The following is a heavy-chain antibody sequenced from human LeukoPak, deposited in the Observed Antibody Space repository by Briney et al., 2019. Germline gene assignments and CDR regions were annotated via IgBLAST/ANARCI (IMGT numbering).Heavy chain of an antibody. J-gene: IGHJ3*02. D-gene: IGHD3-22*01. CDR1: GFTFSSYA. V-gene: IGHV3-23*01. Sequence: GGSLRLSCAASGFTFSSYAMGWVRQAPGKGLEWVSAISGSGGSTYYADSVKGRFTISRDNSKNTLYLQMNSLRAEDTAVYYCAKVISYYDSSGPNAIDIWGQGTMVTVSS. CDR3: AKVISYYDSSGPNAIDI. CDR2: ISGSGGST.